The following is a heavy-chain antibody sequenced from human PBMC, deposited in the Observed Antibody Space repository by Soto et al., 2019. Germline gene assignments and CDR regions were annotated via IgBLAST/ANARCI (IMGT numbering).Heavy chain of an antibody. CDR2: ISSSSSYI. J-gene: IGHJ5*02. Sequence: GSLRLSCAASGFTFSSYSMNWVRQAPGKGLEWVSSISSSSSYIYYADSVKGRFTISRDNAKNSLYLQMNSLRAEDTAVYYCARDPALIVVVPAAKGWFDPWGQGTLVTVSS. V-gene: IGHV3-21*01. CDR1: GFTFSSYS. CDR3: ARDPALIVVVPAAKGWFDP. D-gene: IGHD2-2*01.